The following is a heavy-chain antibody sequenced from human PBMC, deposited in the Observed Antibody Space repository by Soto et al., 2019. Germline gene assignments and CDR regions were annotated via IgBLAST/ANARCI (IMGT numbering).Heavy chain of an antibody. CDR1: GYTFTSYD. CDR3: ASGPRNWGVAY. CDR2: MNPNSGNT. J-gene: IGHJ4*01. Sequence: QVQLVQSGAEVKKPGASVKVSCKAAGYTFTSYDINWVRQATGQGLEWMGWMNPNSGNTGYAQKFQGRVTMTRDTARSSAYMELSSLSSEDTAVYSCASGPRNWGVAYWGHGTLVTVSS. D-gene: IGHD7-27*01. V-gene: IGHV1-8*01.